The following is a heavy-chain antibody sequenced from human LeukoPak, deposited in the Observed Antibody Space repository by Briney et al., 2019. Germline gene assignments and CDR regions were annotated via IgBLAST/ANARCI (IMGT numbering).Heavy chain of an antibody. CDR3: AKSGSISSLNI. V-gene: IGHV4-31*03. CDR2: IYYSGST. J-gene: IGHJ3*02. D-gene: IGHD6-25*01. Sequence: SETLSLTCTVSGASISNGAYYWSWIRQHPGKGLEWIGYIYYSGSTYYNPSLKSRVTISVDTSKNQFSLKLSSVTAADTAVYYCAKSGSISSLNIWGQGTMVTVSS. CDR1: GASISNGAYY.